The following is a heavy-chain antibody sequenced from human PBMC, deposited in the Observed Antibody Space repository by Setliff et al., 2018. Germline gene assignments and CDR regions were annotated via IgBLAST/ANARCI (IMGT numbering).Heavy chain of an antibody. CDR3: ARALGIRAPLDF. J-gene: IGHJ4*02. CDR1: GDSITDYY. V-gene: IGHV4-59*01. D-gene: IGHD7-27*01. Sequence: SETLSLTCSVSGDSITDYYWTWIRQPPGKGLEWIGHTYESRTSNYNPSLNSRVTISGDTSKNEVTLKLTSVTAADTAVYYCARALGIRAPLDFWGRGTLVTVSS. CDR2: TYESRTS.